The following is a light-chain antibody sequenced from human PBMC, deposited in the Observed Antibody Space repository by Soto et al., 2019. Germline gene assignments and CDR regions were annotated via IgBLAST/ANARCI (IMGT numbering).Light chain of an antibody. CDR1: HSVTSY. CDR2: DAS. V-gene: IGKV3-11*01. CDR3: QQRSDWPPLT. Sequence: EIVLTQSPATLSLSPGERATLSCRTSHSVTSYLAWYQQKPGQAPRLLIYDASIRATGIPARFSGSGSGTDFTLTIASLEPEDSAVYYGQQRSDWPPLTFGGGTKVEIK. J-gene: IGKJ4*01.